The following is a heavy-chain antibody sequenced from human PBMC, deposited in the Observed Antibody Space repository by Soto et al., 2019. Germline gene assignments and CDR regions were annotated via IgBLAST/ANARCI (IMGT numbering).Heavy chain of an antibody. V-gene: IGHV3-11*01. J-gene: IGHJ6*02. CDR1: GFTFSDYY. CDR2: ISSSGTTI. CDR3: ARGGYCSSTRCPAEGGMDV. D-gene: IGHD2-2*01. Sequence: QVQLVESGGGLVKPGGSLRLSCAASGFTFSDYYMTWIRQAPGKGLEWVSYISSSGTTIYYADSVKGRFTISRDNAKNSLYLQMNSLRAEDTAVYYCARGGYCSSTRCPAEGGMDVWGQGTTVTVSS.